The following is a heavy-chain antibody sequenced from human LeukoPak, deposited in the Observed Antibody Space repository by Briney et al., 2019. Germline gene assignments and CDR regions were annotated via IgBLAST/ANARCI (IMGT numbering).Heavy chain of an antibody. CDR2: TYYRSKWYN. V-gene: IGHV6-1*01. D-gene: IGHD6-13*01. J-gene: IGHJ4*02. Sequence: SQTLSLTCAISGDSVSSNSAAWNWIRQSPSRGLEWLGKTYYRSKWYNHYAVSVKSRITINPDTSKNQFSLQLNSVTPEDTAVYYCATDSAAAGYFDYRGQGTLVTVSS. CDR3: ATDSAAAGYFDY. CDR1: GDSVSSNSAA.